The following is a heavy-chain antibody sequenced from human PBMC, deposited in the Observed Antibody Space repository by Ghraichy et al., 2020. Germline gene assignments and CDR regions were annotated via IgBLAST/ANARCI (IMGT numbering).Heavy chain of an antibody. CDR3: ASKPIFGGVHWYYFDY. Sequence: SETLSLTCSVSGGPIASSRYYWGLIRQPPGKGLEWIASIYYSGNTYYNPSLNSRVTISVDTSKNQFSLKLTSITAADTAVYYCASKPIFGGVHWYYFDYWGQGTLVTVSS. CDR2: IYYSGNT. CDR1: GGPIASSRYY. J-gene: IGHJ4*02. V-gene: IGHV4-39*01. D-gene: IGHD3-16*01.